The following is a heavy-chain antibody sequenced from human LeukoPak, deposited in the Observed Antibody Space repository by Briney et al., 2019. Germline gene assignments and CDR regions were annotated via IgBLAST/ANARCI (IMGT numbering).Heavy chain of an antibody. D-gene: IGHD4-17*01. J-gene: IGHJ4*02. V-gene: IGHV3-7*05. CDR3: ARTYGDYG. CDR2: IKPDGSEK. Sequence: GGSLRLSCAASGFTFSNYWMSWVRQAPGKGLEWAANIKPDGSEKYHVDSVKGRFTISRDNTKNSLYLQMHSLRAEDTAVYYCARTYGDYGWGQGTLVTVSS. CDR1: GFTFSNYW.